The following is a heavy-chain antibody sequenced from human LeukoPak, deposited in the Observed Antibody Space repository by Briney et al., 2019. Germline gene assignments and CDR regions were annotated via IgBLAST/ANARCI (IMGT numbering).Heavy chain of an antibody. J-gene: IGHJ4*02. CDR1: GYTFTGYY. D-gene: IGHD2-15*01. Sequence: ASVKVSCKASGYTFTGYYMHWVRQAPGQGHEWMGWINPNSGGTNYAQKFQARVTMTRDTSISTAYMELSRLRSDDTAVYYSAVADCSGGSCYSAQFDYWGQGTLVTVSS. CDR3: AVADCSGGSCYSAQFDY. V-gene: IGHV1-2*02. CDR2: INPNSGGT.